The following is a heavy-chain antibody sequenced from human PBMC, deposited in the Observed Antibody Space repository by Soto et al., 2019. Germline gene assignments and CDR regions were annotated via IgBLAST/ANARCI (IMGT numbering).Heavy chain of an antibody. J-gene: IGHJ6*02. V-gene: IGHV3-48*01. CDR3: ARDRTVVPAASYYYYYYAMDV. D-gene: IGHD2-2*01. CDR2: ISSSGSTI. CDR1: GFTFSKYS. Sequence: EVQLVESGGGLVQPGGSLRLSCAASGFTFSKYSMNWVRQAPGKGLEWVSYISSSGSTIYYADSVKGRFTISRDNAKNSLFLQMNRLRAEDTAVYYCARDRTVVPAASYYYYYYAMDVWGQGTTVTVSS.